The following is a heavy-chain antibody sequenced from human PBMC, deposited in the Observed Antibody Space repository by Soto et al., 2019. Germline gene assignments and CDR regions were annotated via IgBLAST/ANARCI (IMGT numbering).Heavy chain of an antibody. CDR1: GYTFTSYG. J-gene: IGHJ6*02. CDR3: ARDEVVLMVYAPYGMDV. CDR2: ISAYNGNT. Sequence: GASVKVSCKASGYTFTSYGISWVRQAPGQGLEWMGWISAYNGNTNYAQKLQGRVTMTTDTSTSTAYMELRSLRSDDTAVYYCARDEVVLMVYAPYGMDVWGQGTTVTVSS. V-gene: IGHV1-18*04. D-gene: IGHD2-8*01.